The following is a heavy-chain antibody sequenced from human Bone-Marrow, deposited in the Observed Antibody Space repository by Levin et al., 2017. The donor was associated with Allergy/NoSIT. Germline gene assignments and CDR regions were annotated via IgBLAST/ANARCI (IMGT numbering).Heavy chain of an antibody. J-gene: IGHJ3*02. V-gene: IGHV3-30*03. D-gene: IGHD3-10*01. CDR1: GFRYSDYN. Sequence: GGSLRLSCAASGFRYSDYNMQWIRQAPGKGLEWVAFISFDGNNEFHVDAVKGRFTISRDTSNNTLYLQMNRLRVEDTAVYYCARERLTQHFGDGALDIWGQGTLVTVSS. CDR2: ISFDGNNE. CDR3: ARERLTQHFGDGALDI.